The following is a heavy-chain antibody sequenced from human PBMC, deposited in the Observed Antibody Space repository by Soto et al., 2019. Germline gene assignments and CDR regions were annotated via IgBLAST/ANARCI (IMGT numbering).Heavy chain of an antibody. J-gene: IGHJ6*02. Sequence: ASVKVSCKAPGYTFTSYDINWVRQATGQGLEWMGWMNPNSGNTGYGQKFQGRVTMTRNTSISTAYMELSSLRSEDTAVYYCARGGGTAYSYYGMDVWGQGTTVTVSS. V-gene: IGHV1-8*01. CDR3: ARGGGTAYSYYGMDV. CDR2: MNPNSGNT. D-gene: IGHD1-1*01. CDR1: GYTFTSYD.